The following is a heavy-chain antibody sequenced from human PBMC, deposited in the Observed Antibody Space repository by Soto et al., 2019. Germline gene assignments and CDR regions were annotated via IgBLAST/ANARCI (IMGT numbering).Heavy chain of an antibody. J-gene: IGHJ6*02. CDR1: GYTFTGYY. Sequence: ASVKVSCKASGYTFTGYYMHWVRQAPGQRLEWMGWINPNSGGTNYAQKFQGWVTMTRDTSISTAYMELSRLRSDDTAVYYCAKDRGQVYGMDVWGQGTTVTVSS. CDR3: AKDRGQVYGMDV. D-gene: IGHD3-10*01. V-gene: IGHV1-2*04. CDR2: INPNSGGT.